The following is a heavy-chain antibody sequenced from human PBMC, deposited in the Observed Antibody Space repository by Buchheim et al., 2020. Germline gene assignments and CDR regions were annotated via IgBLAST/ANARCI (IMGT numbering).Heavy chain of an antibody. CDR3: ARVVGYSYGSNWFDP. Sequence: EVQLVESGGGLVKPGGSLRLSCAASGFTFSSYSMNWVRQAPGKGLEWVSSISSSSSYIYYADSVKGRFTISQDNAKNSMYLQMNSLRAEDTAVYYCARVVGYSYGSNWFDPWGQGTL. D-gene: IGHD5-18*01. CDR1: GFTFSSYS. CDR2: ISSSSSYI. J-gene: IGHJ5*02. V-gene: IGHV3-21*01.